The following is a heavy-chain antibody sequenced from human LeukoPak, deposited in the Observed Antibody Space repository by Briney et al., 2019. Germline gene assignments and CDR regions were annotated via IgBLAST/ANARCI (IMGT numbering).Heavy chain of an antibody. CDR3: ARGRDSSGWDHWYFDL. Sequence: SETLSLTCTVSGGSISSYYWSWIRQPPGKGLEWIGYIYYSGSTNYNPSLKSRVTISVDTSKNQFSLKLSSVTAADTAVYYCARGRDSSGWDHWYFDLWGRGTLVTVSP. CDR1: GGSISSYY. V-gene: IGHV4-59*01. J-gene: IGHJ2*01. D-gene: IGHD6-19*01. CDR2: IYYSGST.